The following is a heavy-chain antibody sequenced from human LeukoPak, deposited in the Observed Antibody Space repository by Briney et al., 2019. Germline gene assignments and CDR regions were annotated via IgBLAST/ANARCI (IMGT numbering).Heavy chain of an antibody. J-gene: IGHJ5*02. CDR3: ARVIDGYCSSTSCHNWFDP. V-gene: IGHV4-39*07. Sequence: SETLSLTCTVSGGSISSSSYYWGWIRQPPGKGLEWIGSIYYSGSTYYNPSLKSRVTISVDTSKNQFSLKLSSVTAADTAVYYCARVIDGYCSSTSCHNWFDPWGQGTLVTVSS. D-gene: IGHD2-2*01. CDR2: IYYSGST. CDR1: GGSISSSSYY.